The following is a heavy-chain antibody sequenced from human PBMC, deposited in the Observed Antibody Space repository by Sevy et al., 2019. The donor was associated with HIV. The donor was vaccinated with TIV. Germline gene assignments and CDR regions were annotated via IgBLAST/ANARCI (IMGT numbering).Heavy chain of an antibody. CDR1: GYTLTELS. CDR3: GTGSGWYVDY. J-gene: IGHJ4*02. CDR2: FDPEDGET. D-gene: IGHD6-19*01. V-gene: IGHV1-24*01. Sequence: SSVKVSCKVSGYTLTELSMHWVRQAPGKGLEWMGGFDPEDGETIYAQKLQGRVTMTEDKSTDTAYMELSSLGSEDTAGYYCGTGSGWYVDYWGQGTLVTVSS.